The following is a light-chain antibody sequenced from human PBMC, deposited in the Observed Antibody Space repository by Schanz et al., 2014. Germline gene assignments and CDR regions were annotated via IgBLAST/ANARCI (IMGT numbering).Light chain of an antibody. CDR3: SSQTSGNTPYV. V-gene: IGLV2-14*01. Sequence: QSALTQPASVSGSPGQSITISCTGTSSDVGRYNYVSWYQQHPGKAPKLMIYDVSYRPSGVSNRFSGSKSGNTASLTISGLQAEDEGDYFCSSQTSGNTPYVFGTGTKLTVL. CDR2: DVS. J-gene: IGLJ1*01. CDR1: SSDVGRYNY.